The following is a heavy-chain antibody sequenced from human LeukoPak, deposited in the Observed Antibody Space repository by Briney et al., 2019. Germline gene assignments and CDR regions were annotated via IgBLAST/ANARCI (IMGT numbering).Heavy chain of an antibody. CDR2: ISYDGSNK. V-gene: IGHV3-30*18. Sequence: PGGSLRLSCAASGFTFSAYGMHWVRQAPGKGLEWVAIISYDGSNKYYPDSVKGRFTISRDDSKNTLYLQTNSLRTEDTAVYYCAKELTRPNRPVAGLNYWGQGTLVTVSS. CDR1: GFTFSAYG. J-gene: IGHJ4*02. CDR3: AKELTRPNRPVAGLNY. D-gene: IGHD6-19*01.